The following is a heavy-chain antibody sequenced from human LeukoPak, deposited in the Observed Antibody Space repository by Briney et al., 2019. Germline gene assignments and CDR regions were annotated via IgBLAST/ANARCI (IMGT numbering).Heavy chain of an antibody. Sequence: PSETLSLTCAVYGGSFSGYYWSWIRQPPGKGLEWIGEINRSGSTNYNPSLKSRVTISVDTSKNQFSLKLSPVTAADTAVYYCAKSNGYGLIDIWGQGTMVTVSS. D-gene: IGHD3-10*01. CDR1: GGSFSGYY. V-gene: IGHV4-34*01. CDR2: INRSGST. J-gene: IGHJ3*02. CDR3: AKSNGYGLIDI.